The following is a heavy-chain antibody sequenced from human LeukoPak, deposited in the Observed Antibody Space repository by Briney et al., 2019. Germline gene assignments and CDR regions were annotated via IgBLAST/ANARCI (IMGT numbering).Heavy chain of an antibody. CDR3: ARVGYYDNSVRY. V-gene: IGHV1-69*04. D-gene: IGHD3-22*01. CDR1: GGTFSSYA. J-gene: IGHJ4*02. Sequence: ASVKVSCKASGGTFSSYAISWVRQAPGQGLEWMGRIIPILGIANYAQKFQGRVTITADKSTSTAYMELSSLRSEDTAVYYCARVGYYDNSVRYWGQGTLVTVSS. CDR2: IIPILGIA.